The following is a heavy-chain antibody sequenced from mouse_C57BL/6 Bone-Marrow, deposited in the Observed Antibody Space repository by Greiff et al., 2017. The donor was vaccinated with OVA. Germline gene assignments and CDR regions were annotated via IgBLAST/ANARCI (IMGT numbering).Heavy chain of an antibody. CDR2: ISYDGSN. CDR3: ASNWGGGVGLDY. D-gene: IGHD4-1*01. CDR1: GYSITSGYY. Sequence: EVQVVESGPGLVKPSQSLSLTCSVTGYSITSGYYWNWIRQFPGNKLEWMGYISYDGSNNYNPSLKNRISITRDTSKNQFFLKLNSVTTEDTATYYCASNWGGGVGLDYWGQGTTLTVSS. V-gene: IGHV3-6*01. J-gene: IGHJ2*01.